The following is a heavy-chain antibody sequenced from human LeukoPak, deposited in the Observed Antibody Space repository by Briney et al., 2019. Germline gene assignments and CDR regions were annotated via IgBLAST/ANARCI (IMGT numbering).Heavy chain of an antibody. CDR3: ARDHSSGYYLLSL. J-gene: IGHJ4*02. Sequence: SVKVSCKASGGTFSSYAISWVRQAPGQGLEWMGGIIPIFGTANYAQKFQGRVTITADESTSTAYMELSSLRSEDTAVYYCARDHSSGYYLLSLWGQGTLVTVSS. CDR1: GGTFSSYA. CDR2: IIPIFGTA. D-gene: IGHD3-22*01. V-gene: IGHV1-69*13.